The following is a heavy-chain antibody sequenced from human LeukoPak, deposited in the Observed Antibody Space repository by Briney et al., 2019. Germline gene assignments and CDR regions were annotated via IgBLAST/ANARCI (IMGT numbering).Heavy chain of an antibody. CDR3: ASVVLGPRRIPEGYMDV. V-gene: IGHV4-31*03. Sequence: SETLSLTCTVSGGSISSGGYYWSWIRQHPGKGLEWIGYIYYSGSTYYNPSLKSRVTVSVDTSKNQFSLKPSSVTAADTAVYYCASVVLGPRRIPEGYMDVWGKGTTVTVSS. CDR2: IYYSGST. J-gene: IGHJ6*03. CDR1: GGSISSGGYY. D-gene: IGHD2-8*01.